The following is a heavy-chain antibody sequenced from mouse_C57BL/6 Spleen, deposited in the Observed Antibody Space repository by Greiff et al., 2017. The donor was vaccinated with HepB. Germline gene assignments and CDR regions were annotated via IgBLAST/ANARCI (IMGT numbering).Heavy chain of an antibody. CDR3: ARTGTNWDVWYFDV. D-gene: IGHD4-1*01. CDR2: IWSGGST. CDR1: GFSLTSYG. Sequence: QVQLQQSGPGLVQPSQSLSITCTVSGFSLTSYGVHWVRQSPGKGLEWLGVIWSGGSTDYNAAFISRLSISKDNSKSQVFFKMNSLQADDTAIYYCARTGTNWDVWYFDVWGTGTTVTVSS. V-gene: IGHV2-2*01. J-gene: IGHJ1*03.